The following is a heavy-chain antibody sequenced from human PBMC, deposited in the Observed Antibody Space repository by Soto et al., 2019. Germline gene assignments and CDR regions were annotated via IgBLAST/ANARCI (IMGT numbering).Heavy chain of an antibody. J-gene: IGHJ6*03. CDR1: GFTFSGSA. Sequence: GGSLRLSCAASGFTFSGSAMHWVRQASGKGLEWVGRIRSKANSYATAYAASVKGRFTISRDDSKNTAYLQMNSLKTEDTAVYYCTRDYGDYFGSYYYYYMDVWGKGTTVTVSS. D-gene: IGHD4-17*01. CDR3: TRDYGDYFGSYYYYYMDV. CDR2: IRSKANSYAT. V-gene: IGHV3-73*01.